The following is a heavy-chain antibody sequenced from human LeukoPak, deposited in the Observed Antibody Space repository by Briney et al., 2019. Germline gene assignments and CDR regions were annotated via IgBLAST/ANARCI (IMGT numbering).Heavy chain of an antibody. D-gene: IGHD3-22*01. CDR3: ASGDYYDSSDFDY. CDR2: IIPIFGTA. CDR1: GGTFSSYA. Sequence: SVKVSCKASGGTFSSYAISCVRQAPGQGLEWMGRIIPIFGTANYAQKFQGRVTITTGVSTSTAYMELSRLRSEATAVYYCASGDYYDSSDFDYWGQGTLVTVSS. J-gene: IGHJ4*02. V-gene: IGHV1-69*05.